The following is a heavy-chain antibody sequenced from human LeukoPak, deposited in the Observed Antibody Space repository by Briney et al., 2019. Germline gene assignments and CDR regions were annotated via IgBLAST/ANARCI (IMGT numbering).Heavy chain of an antibody. J-gene: IGHJ4*02. CDR2: ISGSGGST. V-gene: IGHV3-23*01. CDR1: GYSFSSYG. CDR3: AKDYYDSSGYTPYDY. D-gene: IGHD3-22*01. Sequence: PGGSLRLSCAASGYSFSSYGMQWVRQAPGKGLEWVSAISGSGGSTYYADSVKGRFTISRDNSKNTLYLQMNSLRAEDTAVYYCAKDYYDSSGYTPYDYWGQGTLVTVSS.